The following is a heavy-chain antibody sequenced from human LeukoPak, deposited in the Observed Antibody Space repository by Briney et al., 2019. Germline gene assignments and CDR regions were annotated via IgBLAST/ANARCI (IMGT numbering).Heavy chain of an antibody. Sequence: ASVKVSCKTSGYMFTTYYPHWVRQAPGQGLEWMGWINPHSGGTNYAQKFQGRVTMTTDTSTSTAYMELRSLRSDDTAVYYCARECRGERRNWFDPWGQGTLVTVSS. J-gene: IGHJ5*02. CDR3: ARECRGERRNWFDP. CDR2: INPHSGGT. V-gene: IGHV1-2*02. CDR1: GYMFTTYY. D-gene: IGHD3-16*01.